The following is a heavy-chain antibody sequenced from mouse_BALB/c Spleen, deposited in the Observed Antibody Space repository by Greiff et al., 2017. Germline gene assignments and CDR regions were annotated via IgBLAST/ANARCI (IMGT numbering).Heavy chain of an antibody. CDR1: GFTFSSYA. Sequence: EVKLVESGGGLVKPGGSLKLSCAASGFTFSSYAMSWVRQTPEKRLEWVASISSGGSTYYPDSVKGRFTISRDNARNILYLQMSSLRSEDTAMYYGASIYYDYDVGLADWGQGTLVTVSA. CDR2: ISSGGST. D-gene: IGHD2-4*01. J-gene: IGHJ3*01. V-gene: IGHV5-6-5*01. CDR3: ASIYYDYDVGLAD.